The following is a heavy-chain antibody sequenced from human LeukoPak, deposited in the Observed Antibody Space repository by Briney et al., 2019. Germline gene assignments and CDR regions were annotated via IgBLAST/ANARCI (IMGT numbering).Heavy chain of an antibody. J-gene: IGHJ5*02. CDR2: IYYSGST. CDR1: GGSISSYY. Sequence: KPSETLSLTCTVSGGSISSYYWSWIRQPPGKGLEWIGSIYYSGSTYYNPSLKSRVTISVDTSKNQFSLKLSSVTAADTAVYYCARHRRTTDNWFDPWGQGTLVTVST. V-gene: IGHV4-59*05. D-gene: IGHD4-11*01. CDR3: ARHRRTTDNWFDP.